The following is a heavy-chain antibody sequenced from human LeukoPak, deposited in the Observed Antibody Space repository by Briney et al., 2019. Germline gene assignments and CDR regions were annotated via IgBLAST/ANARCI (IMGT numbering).Heavy chain of an antibody. CDR2: INSDGSST. J-gene: IGHJ4*02. Sequence: PGGSLRLSCAASGFTFSSYWMHWVRQAPGKGLVWVSRINSDGSSTSYADSVKGRFTISRDNAKNTLYLQMNSLRAEDTAVYYCAKEGRGRYSGYVWFDYWGQGTLVTVSS. V-gene: IGHV3-74*01. CDR1: GFTFSSYW. CDR3: AKEGRGRYSGYVWFDY. D-gene: IGHD5-12*01.